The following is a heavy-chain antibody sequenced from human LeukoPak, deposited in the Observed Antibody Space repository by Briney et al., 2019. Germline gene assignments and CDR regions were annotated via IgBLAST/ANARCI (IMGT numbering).Heavy chain of an antibody. CDR2: IYHSGST. D-gene: IGHD3-3*01. CDR1: GYSISSGYY. CDR3: AKGQSYDFWSGYIFDY. V-gene: IGHV4-38-2*02. J-gene: IGHJ4*02. Sequence: SETLSLTCTVSGYSISSGYYWDWIRQSPGKGLEWIGSIYHSGSTYYSPSLKGRVTISVDTSKNHLSLKLSSVTAADTAVYYCAKGQSYDFWSGYIFDYWGQGTLVTVSS.